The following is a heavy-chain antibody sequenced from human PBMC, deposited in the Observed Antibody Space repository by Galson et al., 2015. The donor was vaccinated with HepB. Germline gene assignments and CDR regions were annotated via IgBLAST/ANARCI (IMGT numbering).Heavy chain of an antibody. CDR3: ARGGSALY. J-gene: IGHJ4*02. CDR1: GFTFSSNW. CDR2: IKPDGSDQ. D-gene: IGHD3-16*01. Sequence: SLRLSCATSGFTFSSNWMTWVRQAPGKGLEWVANIKPDGSDQYYVDSVKGRFIISRDNAKNSLYLQMNSLRAEDTAMYYCARGGSALYWGQGTLVTVSS. V-gene: IGHV3-7*01.